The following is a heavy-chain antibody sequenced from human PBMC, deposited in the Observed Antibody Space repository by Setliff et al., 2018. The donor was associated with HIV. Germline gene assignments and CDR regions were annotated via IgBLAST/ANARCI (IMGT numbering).Heavy chain of an antibody. CDR2: INHSGST. Sequence: PSETLSLTCAVYGGSFSAYYWSWNDQPPGKGLEWIWEINHSGSTNYNPSLKTRVNILVDTSKNQFSLKLGAVTAADTAVYYCARGWSYXAFDTFDVWGQGTMVTVSS. CDR3: ARGWSYXAFDTFDV. D-gene: IGHD1-26*01. J-gene: IGHJ3*01. CDR1: GGSFSAYY. V-gene: IGHV4-34*01.